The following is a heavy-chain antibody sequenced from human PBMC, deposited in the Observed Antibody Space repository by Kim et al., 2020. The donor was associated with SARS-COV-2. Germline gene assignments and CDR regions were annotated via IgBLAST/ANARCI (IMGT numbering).Heavy chain of an antibody. CDR3: ARDGYPFDF. CDR1: GFAFSTYD. Sequence: GGSLRLSCAASGFAFSTYDMHWVRQPTGKSLEWVSLSGITGDTSYSDSVKGRFTISRENANNFLFLQMNNLRAGDTGVYYCARDGYPFDFWGHGTPVIVSS. D-gene: IGHD5-12*01. J-gene: IGHJ5*01. CDR2: SGITGDT. V-gene: IGHV3-13*01.